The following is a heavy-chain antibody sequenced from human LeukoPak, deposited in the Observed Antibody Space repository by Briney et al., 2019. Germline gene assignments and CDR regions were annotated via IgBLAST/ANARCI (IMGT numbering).Heavy chain of an antibody. D-gene: IGHD2-21*01. V-gene: IGHV3-7*01. Sequence: GGSLRLSCVASGFTFSSYWMSWVRQAPGKGLEWVANIKQDGSENYFVDAVKGRFTISRDNGRNSLYLQMDSLRVEDTAVYYCARGFLWTWGPGTLVTVSS. CDR2: IKQDGSEN. CDR1: GFTFSSYW. J-gene: IGHJ5*02. CDR3: ARGFLWT.